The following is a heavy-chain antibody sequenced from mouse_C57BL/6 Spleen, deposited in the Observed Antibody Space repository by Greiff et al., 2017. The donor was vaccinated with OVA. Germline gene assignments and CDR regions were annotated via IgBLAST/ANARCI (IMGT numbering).Heavy chain of an antibody. Sequence: QVQLQQPGAELVRPGTSVKLSCKASGYTFTSYWMHWVKQRPGQGLEWIGVIDPSDSYTNYNQKFKGKATLTVDTSSSTAYMQLSSLTSEDSAVYYWARHGSSSNWYFDVWGTGTTVTVSS. J-gene: IGHJ1*03. D-gene: IGHD1-1*01. CDR1: GYTFTSYW. CDR3: ARHGSSSNWYFDV. CDR2: IDPSDSYT. V-gene: IGHV1-59*01.